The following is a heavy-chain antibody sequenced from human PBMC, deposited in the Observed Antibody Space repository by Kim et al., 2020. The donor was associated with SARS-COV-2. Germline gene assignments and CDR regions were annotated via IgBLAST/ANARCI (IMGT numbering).Heavy chain of an antibody. Sequence: SISYADPVKGRFTISRDNAKNSLYLQMNSLGAEDTAVYYCARKGLLRDFDYWGQGTLVTVSS. J-gene: IGHJ4*02. CDR2: SI. D-gene: IGHD2-15*01. CDR3: ARKGLLRDFDY. V-gene: IGHV3-11*04.